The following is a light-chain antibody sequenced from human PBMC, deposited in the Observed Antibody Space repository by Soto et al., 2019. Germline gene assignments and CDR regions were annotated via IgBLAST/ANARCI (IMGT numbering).Light chain of an antibody. V-gene: IGKV3-11*01. CDR3: QQHSNRLT. CDR1: QSVDSY. J-gene: IGKJ4*01. Sequence: EIVWTQSPPTLSLSPGERATLSCRASQSVDSYLAWYQQKPGQAPRLLIFDASNRATGIPARFSGSGSGTDFTLTISSLEPEDFAVYYCQQHSNRLTFGGGTKVEIK. CDR2: DAS.